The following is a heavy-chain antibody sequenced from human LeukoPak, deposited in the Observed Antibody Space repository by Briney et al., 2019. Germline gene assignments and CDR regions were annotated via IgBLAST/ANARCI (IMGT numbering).Heavy chain of an antibody. D-gene: IGHD2-2*01. Sequence: PGGSLRLSCAASGFTFSDYYMSWIRQAPGKGLEWVSYISSSGSTIYYADSVKGRFTISRDNAKNSLYLQVNSLRVEDTAVYYCVGYCSTTGCADHGYWGQGTLVTVSS. CDR3: VGYCSTTGCADHGY. J-gene: IGHJ4*02. CDR1: GFTFSDYY. V-gene: IGHV3-11*01. CDR2: ISSSGSTI.